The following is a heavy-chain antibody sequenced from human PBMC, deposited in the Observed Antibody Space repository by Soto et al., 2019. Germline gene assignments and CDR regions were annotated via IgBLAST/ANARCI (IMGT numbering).Heavy chain of an antibody. CDR3: ARDPREPRYSGSPFSHYGMDV. V-gene: IGHV1-18*01. CDR2: ISAYNGNT. D-gene: IGHD1-26*01. J-gene: IGHJ6*02. CDR1: GYTFTSYG. Sequence: SVKGACKASGYTFTSYGISWVRQAPGQGLEWMGWISAYNGNTNYAQKLQGRVTMTTDTSTSTAYMELSSLRSEDTAVYYCARDPREPRYSGSPFSHYGMDVWGQGTTVTVSS.